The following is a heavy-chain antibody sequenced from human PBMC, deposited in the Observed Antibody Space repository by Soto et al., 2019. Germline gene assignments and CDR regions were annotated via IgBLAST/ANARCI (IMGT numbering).Heavy chain of an antibody. Sequence: SVKVSCKASGGTFSSYAISWVRQAPGQGLEWMGGIIPIFGTANYAQKFQGRVTITADESTSTAYMELSSLRSEDTAVYYCARDSSGGHYFDYWGQGTLVTVSS. V-gene: IGHV1-69*13. CDR1: GGTFSSYA. D-gene: IGHD6-19*01. CDR2: IIPIFGTA. J-gene: IGHJ4*02. CDR3: ARDSSGGHYFDY.